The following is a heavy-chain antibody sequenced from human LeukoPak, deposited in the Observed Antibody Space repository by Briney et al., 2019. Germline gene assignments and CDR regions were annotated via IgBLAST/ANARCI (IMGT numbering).Heavy chain of an antibody. J-gene: IGHJ6*03. Sequence: GASVKVSCKASGYTFTSYYMHWVRQAPGQGLEWMGIINPSGGSTSYAQMFQGRVTMTRDMSTSTVYMELSSLRSEDTAVYYCTRDRRGSYFLYYYYYYMDVWGKGTTVTVSS. CDR1: GYTFTSYY. D-gene: IGHD1-26*01. CDR3: TRDRRGSYFLYYYYYYMDV. V-gene: IGHV1-46*01. CDR2: INPSGGST.